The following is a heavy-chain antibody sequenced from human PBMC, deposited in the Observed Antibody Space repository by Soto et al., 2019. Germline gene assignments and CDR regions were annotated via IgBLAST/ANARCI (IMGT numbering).Heavy chain of an antibody. Sequence: GGSLRLSCSASGFTFSSYDMHWVRQGPGKGLEWVSAIGTAGDTNYAGSVKGRFTISRENAKNSLYLQMNSLRAGDTAIYFCDRAIGTYLFDYWGQGNLLTVSS. D-gene: IGHD2-2*02. CDR2: IGTAGDT. J-gene: IGHJ4*02. CDR1: GFTFSSYD. V-gene: IGHV3-13*04. CDR3: DRAIGTYLFDY.